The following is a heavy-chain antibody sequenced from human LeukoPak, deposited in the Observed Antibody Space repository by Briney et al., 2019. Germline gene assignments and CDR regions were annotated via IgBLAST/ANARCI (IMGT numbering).Heavy chain of an antibody. J-gene: IGHJ6*03. CDR3: ARSHGSGSYFLGYYMDV. V-gene: IGHV1-69*05. CDR2: IIPIFGTA. CDR1: GGTFSSSA. D-gene: IGHD3-10*01. Sequence: ASVKVSCKASGGTFSSSAISWVRQAPGQGLEWMGGIIPIFGTANYAQKFQGRVTITTDESTSTAYMELSSLRSEDTAVYYCARSHGSGSYFLGYYMDVWGKGTTVTVSS.